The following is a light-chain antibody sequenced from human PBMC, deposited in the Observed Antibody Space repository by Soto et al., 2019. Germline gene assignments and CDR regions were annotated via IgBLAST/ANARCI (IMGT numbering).Light chain of an antibody. CDR3: QQYNSYSSM. J-gene: IGKJ1*01. V-gene: IGKV1-5*01. CDR1: QSLGNW. Sequence: DIQMTQSPSTLSASVGDRVTITCRASQSLGNWLAWYQQKPGKAPKLLIYDASTLESGVPSRFIGSGSGTEFTLTISSLQPDDFATYYCQQYNSYSSMFGQGTKVEI. CDR2: DAS.